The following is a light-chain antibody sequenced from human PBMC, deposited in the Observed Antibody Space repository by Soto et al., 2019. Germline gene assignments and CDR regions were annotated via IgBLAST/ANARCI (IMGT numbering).Light chain of an antibody. Sequence: EIVMTQSPATLSVSPGERVTLSCRASESINRNLVWYQKRPGQAPRLVIYAASTRATGIPARFSGSGSGTDFTLTISSLQSEDLAVYYCQQCHNWPRTFGQGTKVEIK. CDR2: AAS. CDR3: QQCHNWPRT. J-gene: IGKJ1*01. V-gene: IGKV3-15*01. CDR1: ESINRN.